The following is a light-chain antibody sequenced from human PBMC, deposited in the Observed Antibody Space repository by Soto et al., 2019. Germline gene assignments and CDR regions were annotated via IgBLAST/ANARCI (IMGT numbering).Light chain of an antibody. CDR1: SSDVGGYKY. CDR3: STYAGINNLGV. J-gene: IGLJ1*01. V-gene: IGLV2-8*01. Sequence: QSALTQPPSASGSPGQSVTISCTGTSSDVGGYKYVSWYQQHPGKAPKLMIFEVNKRPSGVPDRFSGSKSGNTASLTVSGLQAEDEADIYCSTYAGINNLGVFGTGTKGTVL. CDR2: EVN.